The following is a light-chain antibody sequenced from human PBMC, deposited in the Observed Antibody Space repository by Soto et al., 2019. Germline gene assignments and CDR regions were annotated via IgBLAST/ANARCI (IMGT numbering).Light chain of an antibody. Sequence: DIQMTQSPSSLSASVGDRVTITCRASQEISNHLAWFQQNPGKPPKSLIYDASSLQSGVPSKFSGSGSGTDFTLTISSLQPEDFATYYCQQYHNYPVTFGGGTKVEIK. CDR3: QQYHNYPVT. J-gene: IGKJ4*01. CDR2: DAS. CDR1: QEISNH. V-gene: IGKV1-16*02.